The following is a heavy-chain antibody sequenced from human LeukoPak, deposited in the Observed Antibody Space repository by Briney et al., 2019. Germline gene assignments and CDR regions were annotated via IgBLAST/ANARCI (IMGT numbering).Heavy chain of an antibody. CDR1: GASITNDDYY. D-gene: IGHD2-2*01. CDR3: ARRAPFSNWFDP. J-gene: IGHJ5*02. Sequence: SENLSLNCTVSGASITNDDYYWSWIRQHPGKGLEWIGYIYFSGSTYYNPTLKSRTSVSVDTSKSQFALRLTSVTAADAAVYYCARRAPFSNWFDPWGQGTLVIVSS. V-gene: IGHV4-31*03. CDR2: IYFSGST.